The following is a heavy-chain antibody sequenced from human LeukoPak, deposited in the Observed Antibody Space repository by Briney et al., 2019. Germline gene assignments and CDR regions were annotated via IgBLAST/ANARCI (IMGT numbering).Heavy chain of an antibody. D-gene: IGHD3-22*01. Sequence: GGSLRLSCAASGFTFSDYYMSWIRQAPGKGLEWVSHISSSGSTIYYADSVKGRFTISRDNAENSLYLQMNSLRAEDTAVYYCAKEESAGYYDSSGNFQHWGQGTLVTVSS. V-gene: IGHV3-11*01. CDR3: AKEESAGYYDSSGNFQH. J-gene: IGHJ1*01. CDR2: ISSSGSTI. CDR1: GFTFSDYY.